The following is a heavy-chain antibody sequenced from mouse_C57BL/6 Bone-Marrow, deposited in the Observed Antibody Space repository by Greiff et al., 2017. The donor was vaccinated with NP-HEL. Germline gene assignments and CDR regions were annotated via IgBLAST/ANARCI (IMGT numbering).Heavy chain of an antibody. CDR2: INSDGGST. CDR1: EYEFPSHD. CDR3: ARHNYYGSSYEDWYFDV. J-gene: IGHJ1*03. V-gene: IGHV5-2*01. D-gene: IGHD1-1*01. Sequence: EVKVVESGGGLVQPGESLKLSCESNEYEFPSHDMSWVRKTPEKRLELVAAINSDGGSTYYPDTMERRFIISRDNTKKTLYLQMSSLRSEDTALYYCARHNYYGSSYEDWYFDVWGTGTTVTVSS.